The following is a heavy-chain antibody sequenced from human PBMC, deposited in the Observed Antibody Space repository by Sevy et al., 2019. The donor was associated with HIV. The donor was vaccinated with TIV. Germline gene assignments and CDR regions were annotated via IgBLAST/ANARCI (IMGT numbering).Heavy chain of an antibody. V-gene: IGHV3-30-3*01. CDR1: GFTFSSYA. J-gene: IGHJ4*02. CDR2: ISYDGSNK. CDR3: ARVKTVGAPFDY. D-gene: IGHD1-26*01. Sequence: GGSLRLSCAASGFTFSSYAMHCVRQAPGKGLEWVAVISYDGSNKYYADSVKGRFTISRDNSKNTLYLQMNSLRAEDTAVYYCARVKTVGAPFDYWGQGTLVTVSS.